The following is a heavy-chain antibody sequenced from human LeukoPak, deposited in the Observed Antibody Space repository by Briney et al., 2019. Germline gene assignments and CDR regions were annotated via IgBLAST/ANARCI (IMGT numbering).Heavy chain of an antibody. CDR3: AKKEGGIALFSAFDY. CDR1: GFTFSSYA. V-gene: IGHV3-23*01. CDR2: ISGSGGST. J-gene: IGHJ4*02. D-gene: IGHD6-13*01. Sequence: GGSLRLSCAASGFTFSSYAMSWVRQAPGKGLEWVSAISGSGGSTYYAGSVKGRFTISRDNSKNTLYLQMNSLRAERTAVYYCAKKEGGIALFSAFDYWGQGTLVTVSS.